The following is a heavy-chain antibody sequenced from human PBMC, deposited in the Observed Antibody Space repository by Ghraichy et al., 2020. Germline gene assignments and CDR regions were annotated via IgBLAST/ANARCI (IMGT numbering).Heavy chain of an antibody. CDR1: GFTFSSYA. CDR2: ISGSGGST. Sequence: GGSLRLSCAASGFTFSSYAMSWVRQAPGKGLEWVSAISGSGGSTYYADSVKGRFTISRDNSKNTLYLQMNSLRAEDTAVYYCAKDQDRSDYGDYKLDYWGQGTLVTVSS. CDR3: AKDQDRSDYGDYKLDY. D-gene: IGHD4-17*01. V-gene: IGHV3-23*01. J-gene: IGHJ4*02.